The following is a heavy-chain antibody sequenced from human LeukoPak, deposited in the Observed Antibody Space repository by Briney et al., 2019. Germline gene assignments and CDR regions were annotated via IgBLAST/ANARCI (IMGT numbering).Heavy chain of an antibody. V-gene: IGHV1-18*01. CDR2: ISAYNGNT. D-gene: IGHD2-2*01. CDR3: ARGQGIVVVPAATIDY. Sequence: ASVKVSCKASGYTLTSYGISWVRQAPGQGLEWMGWISAYNGNTNYAQKLQGRVTMTTDTSTSTAYMELRSLRSDDTAVYYCARGQGIVVVPAATIDYWGQGTLVTVSS. CDR1: GYTLTSYG. J-gene: IGHJ4*02.